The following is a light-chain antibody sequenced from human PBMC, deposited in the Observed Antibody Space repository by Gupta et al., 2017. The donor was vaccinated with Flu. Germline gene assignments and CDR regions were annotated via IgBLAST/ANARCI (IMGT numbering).Light chain of an antibody. CDR2: WAS. CDR3: QQMDTTPLA. CDR1: QSVLYSSNNKNY. Sequence: DIVMTQSPDSLAESLGERATINCTSSQSVLYSSNNKNYLAWYQQKPGQPPKLLIHWASTRESGVPDRFSGSGSGTDFTLTISSLQAEDVAVYYCQQMDTTPLAFGHGTKVHIK. V-gene: IGKV4-1*01. J-gene: IGKJ3*01.